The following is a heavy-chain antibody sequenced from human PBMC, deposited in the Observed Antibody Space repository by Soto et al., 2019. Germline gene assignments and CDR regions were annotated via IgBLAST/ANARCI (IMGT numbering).Heavy chain of an antibody. D-gene: IGHD3-3*01. J-gene: IGHJ4*02. V-gene: IGHV1-69*06. Sequence: SVKVSCKASGGTLSSFINYPINWVRQAPGQGLEWMGGIVPNVGTVNYAQKFQGRVTITADKSTGTAYMEVSSLRSEDTALYYCARRDTSGFLRYFDNWGQRTLVTVSS. CDR3: ARRDTSGFLRYFDN. CDR1: GGTLSSFINYP. CDR2: IVPNVGTV.